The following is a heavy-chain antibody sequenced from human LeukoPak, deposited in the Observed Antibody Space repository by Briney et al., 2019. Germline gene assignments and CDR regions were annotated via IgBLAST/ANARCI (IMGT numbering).Heavy chain of an antibody. CDR3: ARLLLWFGESLDY. CDR1: GFTVSSNY. D-gene: IGHD3-10*01. CDR2: IYSGGST. Sequence: PGGSLRLSCAPSGFTVSSNYMSWVRQAPGKGLEWVSVIYSGGSTYYADSVKGRFTISRDNSKNTLYLQMNSLRAEDTAVYYCARLLLWFGESLDYWGQGTLVTVSS. V-gene: IGHV3-66*01. J-gene: IGHJ4*02.